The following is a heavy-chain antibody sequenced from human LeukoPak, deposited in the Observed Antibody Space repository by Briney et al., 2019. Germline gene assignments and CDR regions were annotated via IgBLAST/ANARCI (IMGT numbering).Heavy chain of an antibody. V-gene: IGHV4-59*08. CDR1: GGSVSNYY. D-gene: IGHD6-6*01. CDR2: VYYTGST. CDR3: ARHFAYSSSSYFDY. Sequence: PSETLSLTCGVSGGSVSNYYWSWVRQPPGKGLEWIGYVYYTGSTNYNPSLKSRVTMFEDKSKNQFSLRLYSVTVADTAVYYCARHFAYSSSSYFDYWGQGRLDTVSS. J-gene: IGHJ4*02.